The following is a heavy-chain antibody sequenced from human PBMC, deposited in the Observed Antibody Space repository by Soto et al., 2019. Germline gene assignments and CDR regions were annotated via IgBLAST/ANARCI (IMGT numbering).Heavy chain of an antibody. CDR3: AKDRGSSRGMDL. D-gene: IGHD6-13*01. CDR2: INPNSGGT. V-gene: IGHV1-2*04. CDR1: GYTFTDPY. Sequence: ASVKVSCKASGYTFTDPYLHWVRQAPGQGLEWMGWINPNSGGTRYAQKFQGWVTMTRDTSISTAYMELNSLKSDDTAVYYCAKDRGSSRGMDLWGQGTTVTVSS. J-gene: IGHJ6*02.